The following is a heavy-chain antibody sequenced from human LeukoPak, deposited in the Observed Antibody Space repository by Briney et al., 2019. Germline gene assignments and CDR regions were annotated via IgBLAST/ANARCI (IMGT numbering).Heavy chain of an antibody. J-gene: IGHJ4*02. Sequence: GASVKVSCKASGGTFSSYAISWVRQAPGQGLEWMGRIIPILGIANYAQKFQGRVTITADKSTSTAYMELSSLRSEDTAVYYCARDRGIQLWSFDYWGQGTLVTVSS. V-gene: IGHV1-69*04. CDR2: IIPILGIA. CDR1: GGTFSSYA. D-gene: IGHD5-18*01. CDR3: ARDRGIQLWSFDY.